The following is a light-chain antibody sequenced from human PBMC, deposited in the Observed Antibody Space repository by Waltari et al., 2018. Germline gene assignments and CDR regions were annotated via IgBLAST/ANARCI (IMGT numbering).Light chain of an antibody. V-gene: IGLV2-23*01. CDR1: SPDVGPYYL. CDR2: EDN. Sequence: QSALTQPASVSGSRGQSVTISCTGTSPDVGPYYLLSWYQQPPGKAPKLMIYEDNNRPSGVSSRFSGSRSGNTASLTISGLQPEDEADYYCCSYAGSWVFGGWTKLTVL. CDR3: CSYAGSWV. J-gene: IGLJ3*02.